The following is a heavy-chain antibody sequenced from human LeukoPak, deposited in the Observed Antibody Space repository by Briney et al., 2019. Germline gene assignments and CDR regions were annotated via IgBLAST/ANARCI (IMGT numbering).Heavy chain of an antibody. V-gene: IGHV4-59*11. CDR3: ARLADCSSSSCRSFDY. D-gene: IGHD2-2*01. CDR2: IYYSGST. Sequence: SETLSLTCTVSGGSISSHYWSWIRQPPGKGLEWIGYIYYSGSTNYNPSLKGRVTISVDTSKNQFSLKLTCVTAADTAVYYCARLADCSSSSCRSFDYWGQGTLVTVSS. CDR1: GGSISSHY. J-gene: IGHJ4*02.